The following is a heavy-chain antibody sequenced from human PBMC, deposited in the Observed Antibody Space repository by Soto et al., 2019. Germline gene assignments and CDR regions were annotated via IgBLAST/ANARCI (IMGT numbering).Heavy chain of an antibody. V-gene: IGHV3-64*04. D-gene: IGHD2-2*01. J-gene: IGHJ6*02. CDR3: ARDLSVVPAAIGYYYYGMDV. Sequence: LSCSASGFTFSLYDIHWVRQAPGKGLEYVSSISSDGSTYYAVSVKGRFTISRDNSKNTLYLQMNSLRAEDTAVYYCARDLSVVPAAIGYYYYGMDVWGQGTTVTVSS. CDR1: GFTFSLYD. CDR2: ISSDGST.